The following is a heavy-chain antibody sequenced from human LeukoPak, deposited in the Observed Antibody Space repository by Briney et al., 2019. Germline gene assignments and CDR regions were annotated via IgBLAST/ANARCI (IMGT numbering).Heavy chain of an antibody. D-gene: IGHD6-13*01. J-gene: IGHJ6*03. CDR2: IYHSGST. V-gene: IGHV4-30-2*01. CDR3: ARRGSSWYSDYYYYYYMDV. Sequence: SQTLSLTCTVSGGSISSGGYYWSWIRQPPGKGLEWIGYIYHSGSTYYNSSLKSRVTISVDRSKNQFSLKLSSVTAADTAVCYCARRGSSWYSDYYYYYYMDVWGKGTTVTVSS. CDR1: GGSISSGGYY.